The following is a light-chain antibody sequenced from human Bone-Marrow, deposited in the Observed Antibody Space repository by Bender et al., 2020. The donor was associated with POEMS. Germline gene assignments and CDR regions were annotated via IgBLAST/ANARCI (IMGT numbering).Light chain of an antibody. CDR3: SSYRTDSSWV. V-gene: IGLV2-23*02. Sequence: QSALTQPASISGSPGQAITISCTGTSRDVGSSNLVSWYQQYPGRAPKLIIFEVIQRPSGVSDRFSGSKSGNTASLTISGLQAEDEADYYCSSYRTDSSWVFGGGTKVTVL. CDR1: SRDVGSSNL. J-gene: IGLJ3*02. CDR2: EVI.